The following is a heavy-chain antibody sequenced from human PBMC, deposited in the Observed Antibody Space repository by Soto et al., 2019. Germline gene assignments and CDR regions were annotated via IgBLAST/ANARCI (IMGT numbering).Heavy chain of an antibody. CDR1: GYTLTELS. J-gene: IGHJ3*02. CDR2: FDPEDGET. D-gene: IGHD3-3*01. Sequence: ASVKVSCTVSGYTLTELSMHWVRQAPGKGLEWMGGFDPEDGETIYAQKFQGRVTMTEDTSTDTAYMELSSLRSEDTAVYYCATDLGITIFGVVIRTRGPDAFDIWGQGTMVTVSS. CDR3: ATDLGITIFGVVIRTRGPDAFDI. V-gene: IGHV1-24*01.